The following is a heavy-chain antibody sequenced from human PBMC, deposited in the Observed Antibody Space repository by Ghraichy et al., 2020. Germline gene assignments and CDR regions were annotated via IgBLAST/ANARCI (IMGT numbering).Heavy chain of an antibody. Sequence: SVKVSCKASGGTFSSYAISWVRQAPGQGLEWMGGIIPIFGTANYAQKFQGRVTITADESTSTAYMELSSLRSEDTAVYYCARSPITMVRGVIIYYYGMDVWGQGTTVTVSS. D-gene: IGHD3-10*01. J-gene: IGHJ6*02. CDR1: GGTFSSYA. CDR2: IIPIFGTA. V-gene: IGHV1-69*13. CDR3: ARSPITMVRGVIIYYYGMDV.